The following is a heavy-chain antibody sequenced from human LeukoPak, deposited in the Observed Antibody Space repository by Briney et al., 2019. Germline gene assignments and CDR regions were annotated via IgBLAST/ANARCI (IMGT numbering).Heavy chain of an antibody. CDR2: INHSGST. D-gene: IGHD3-10*01. V-gene: IGHV4-34*01. CDR3: ARHPKGLLWFGGGLSRYHFDY. Sequence: SETLSLTCTVSGGSISSDYWSWIRQPPGKGLEWIGEINHSGSTNYNPSLKSRVTISVDTSKNQFSLKLSSVTAADTAVYYCARHPKGLLWFGGGLSRYHFDYWGQGTLVTVSS. J-gene: IGHJ4*02. CDR1: GGSISSDY.